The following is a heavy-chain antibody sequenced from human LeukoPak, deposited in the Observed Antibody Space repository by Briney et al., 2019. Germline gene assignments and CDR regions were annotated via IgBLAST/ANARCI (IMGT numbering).Heavy chain of an antibody. CDR3: ARVYCSGGSCYGYLDY. J-gene: IGHJ4*02. Sequence: GGSLRLSCAASGFTFSSYSMNWVRQAPGKGLEWVSSISSGGSYIYYADSVKGRFTISRDNAKNSLNLQMNSLRAEDTAVYYCARVYCSGGSCYGYLDYWGQGTLVTVSS. CDR1: GFTFSSYS. CDR2: ISSGGSYI. V-gene: IGHV3-21*01. D-gene: IGHD2-15*01.